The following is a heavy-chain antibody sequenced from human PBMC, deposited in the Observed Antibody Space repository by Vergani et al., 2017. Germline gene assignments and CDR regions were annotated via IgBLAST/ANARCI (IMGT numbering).Heavy chain of an antibody. CDR3: ARGYTAMVAPFDY. V-gene: IGHV4-38-2*01. J-gene: IGHJ4*02. CDR2: IYHSGST. CDR1: GYSISSGYY. Sequence: QVQLQESGPGLVKPSETLSLTCAVSGYSISSGYYWGWIRQPPGKGLEWIGSIYHSGSTSYNPSLKSRVTISVDTSKNQFSLKLSSVTAADTAVYYCARGYTAMVAPFDYWGQGTLVTVSS. D-gene: IGHD5-18*01.